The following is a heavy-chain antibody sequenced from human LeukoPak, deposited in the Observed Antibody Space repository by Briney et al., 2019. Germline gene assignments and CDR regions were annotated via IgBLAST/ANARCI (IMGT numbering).Heavy chain of an antibody. CDR1: GFTFSSYA. CDR2: FNGSGGST. Sequence: GGSLRLSCAASGFTFSSYAMSWVRQAPGEGLEWVSAFNGSGGSTYYADSVKGRFTISRDNSKNTLYLQMNSLRAEDTAVYYCAKASGGYYDSSGYVRDWGQGTLVTVSS. CDR3: AKASGGYYDSSGYVRD. V-gene: IGHV3-23*01. J-gene: IGHJ4*02. D-gene: IGHD3-22*01.